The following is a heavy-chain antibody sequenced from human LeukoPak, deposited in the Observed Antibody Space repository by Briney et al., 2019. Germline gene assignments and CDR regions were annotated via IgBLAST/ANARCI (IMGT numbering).Heavy chain of an antibody. CDR3: VRELGSYDSGSTIFFDY. Sequence: ASVKVSCKASGYTFTIFGISWLRQAPGQGLEWMGWISDYNGNTKYAQKLQGRVTMTTDTYSSTAYMELRSLRSDDTAVYYCVRELGSYDSGSTIFFDYWGQGTLVTVSS. D-gene: IGHD3-10*01. CDR2: ISDYNGNT. CDR1: GYTFTIFG. V-gene: IGHV1-18*04. J-gene: IGHJ4*02.